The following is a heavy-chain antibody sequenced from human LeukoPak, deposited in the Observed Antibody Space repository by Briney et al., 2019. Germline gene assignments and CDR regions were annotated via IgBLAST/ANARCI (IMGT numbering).Heavy chain of an antibody. Sequence: SETLSLTCAVYGGSFSGYYWSWIRQPPGKGLGWIGEINHSGSTNYNPSLKSRVTISVDTSKNQFSLKLSSVTAADTAVYYCARGRFALVRKAFDIWGQGTMVTVSS. D-gene: IGHD6-13*01. CDR2: INHSGST. J-gene: IGHJ3*02. V-gene: IGHV4-34*01. CDR1: GGSFSGYY. CDR3: ARGRFALVRKAFDI.